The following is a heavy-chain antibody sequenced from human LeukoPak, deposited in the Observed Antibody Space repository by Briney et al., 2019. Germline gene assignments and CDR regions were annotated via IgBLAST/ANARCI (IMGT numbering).Heavy chain of an antibody. J-gene: IGHJ4*02. CDR3: ARGSMVRGVMIYYFDY. D-gene: IGHD3-10*01. Sequence: GGSLRLSCAASGFTFSSYSMNWVRQAPGKGLEWVSFISSSSSYIYYADSVKGRFTISRDNAKNSLYLQMNSLRAEDTAVYYCARGSMVRGVMIYYFDYWGQGTLVTVSS. V-gene: IGHV3-21*01. CDR1: GFTFSSYS. CDR2: ISSSSSYI.